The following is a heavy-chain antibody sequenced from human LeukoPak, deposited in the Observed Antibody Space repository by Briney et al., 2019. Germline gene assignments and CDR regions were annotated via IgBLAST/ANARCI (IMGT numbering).Heavy chain of an antibody. J-gene: IGHJ6*03. CDR2: IYYSGST. CDR3: ARIPREYSSSSGYYYYYMDV. D-gene: IGHD6-6*01. Sequence: SETLSLTCTVSGGSISSSSYYWGWIRQPPGKGLEWIGSIYYSGSTYYNPSLKSRVTISVDTSKNQFSLKLSSVTAADTAVYYCARIPREYSSSSGYYYYYMDVWGKGTTVTVSS. V-gene: IGHV4-39*07. CDR1: GGSISSSSYY.